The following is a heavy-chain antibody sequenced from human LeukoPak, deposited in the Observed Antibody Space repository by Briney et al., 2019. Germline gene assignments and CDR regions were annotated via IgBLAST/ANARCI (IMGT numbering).Heavy chain of an antibody. J-gene: IGHJ4*02. CDR2: IYYSGST. D-gene: IGHD3-10*01. Sequence: PSETLSLTCTVSGGSISSGDYYWSWIRQPPGKGLEWIGYIYYSGSTYYNPSLKSRVTISVDTSKNQFSLKLSSVTAADTAVYYCAREEGSGTPFDYWGQGTLVTVSS. CDR1: GGSISSGDYY. CDR3: AREEGSGTPFDY. V-gene: IGHV4-30-4*01.